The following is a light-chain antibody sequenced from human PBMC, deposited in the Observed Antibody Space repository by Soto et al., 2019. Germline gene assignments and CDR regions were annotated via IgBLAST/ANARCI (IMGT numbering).Light chain of an antibody. V-gene: IGLV2-14*01. CDR3: SSYRSGSTLV. CDR1: SSDVGGSNY. J-gene: IGLJ2*01. Sequence: QSVLTQPASVSGSPGQSITISCTGTSSDVGGSNYVSWYQQHPGKAPKLMIYDVNNRPSGISNRFSGSKSGNTASLTISGLQAEGEADYYCSSYRSGSTLVFGGGTKLTVL. CDR2: DVN.